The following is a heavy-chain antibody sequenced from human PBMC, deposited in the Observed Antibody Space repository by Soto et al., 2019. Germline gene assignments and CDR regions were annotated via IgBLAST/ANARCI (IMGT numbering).Heavy chain of an antibody. CDR1: GYTFTSYG. D-gene: IGHD3-10*01. J-gene: IGHJ4*02. CDR3: ASYGGSGSYYNVLMPDY. V-gene: IGHV1-18*01. Sequence: ASVKVSCKASGYTFTSYGISWVRQAPGQGLEWMGWISAYNGNTNYAQKLQGRVTMTTDTSTSTAYMELRSLRSDDTAVYYCASYGGSGSYYNVLMPDYWGQGTLVTVSS. CDR2: ISAYNGNT.